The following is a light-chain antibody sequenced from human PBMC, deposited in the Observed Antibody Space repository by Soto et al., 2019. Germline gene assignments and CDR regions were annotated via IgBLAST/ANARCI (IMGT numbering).Light chain of an antibody. CDR1: QSLVHSDGIAY. CDR2: KVS. J-gene: IGKJ5*01. Sequence: DVVMTQSPLSLPVTLGQPASISCRSNQSLVHSDGIAYFSWFQQRPGRSPRRLISKVSNRDSGVPARFSGSGSGTDFALKISRVEAEDVGVYYCMQGTHWLITFGQGTRLEIK. V-gene: IGKV2-30*02. CDR3: MQGTHWLIT.